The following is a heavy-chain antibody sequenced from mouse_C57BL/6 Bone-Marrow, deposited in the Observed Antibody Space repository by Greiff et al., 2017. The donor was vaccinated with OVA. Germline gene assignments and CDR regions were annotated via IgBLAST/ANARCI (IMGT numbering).Heavy chain of an antibody. CDR3: ARHRWLPHAMDY. CDR1: GFTFSSYG. J-gene: IGHJ4*01. D-gene: IGHD2-2*01. Sequence: EVQVVESGGDLVKPGGSLKLSCAASGFTFSSYGMSWVRQTPDKRLEWVATISSGGSYTYYPDSVKGRFTISRDNAKNTLYLQMSSLKSEDTAMYYCARHRWLPHAMDYWGQGTSVTVSS. CDR2: ISSGGSYT. V-gene: IGHV5-6*01.